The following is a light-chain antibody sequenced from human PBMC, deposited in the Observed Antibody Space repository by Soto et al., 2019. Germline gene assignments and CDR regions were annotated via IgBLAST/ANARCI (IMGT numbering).Light chain of an antibody. J-gene: IGKJ3*01. CDR1: QSVSSSY. CDR2: AAS. CDR3: QQYGTSPQG. Sequence: EIVLTQSPGTLSWSPGERATLSCRASQSVSSSYLAWYQQKPGQAPRLLIYAASSRATGIPDRFSGSGSGTDFTLTISRLEPEDFAVYYCQQYGTSPQGFGPGTKVDIK. V-gene: IGKV3-20*01.